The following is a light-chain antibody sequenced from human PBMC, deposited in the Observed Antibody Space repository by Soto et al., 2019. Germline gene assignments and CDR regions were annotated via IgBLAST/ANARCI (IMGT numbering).Light chain of an antibody. CDR2: AAS. CDR3: QQYGSSPYT. CDR1: QSVRSSY. V-gene: IGKV3-20*01. J-gene: IGKJ2*01. Sequence: EIVLTQPPGTLSLSPGEGATLSCRASQSVRSSYLAWYQQKPGQAPRLLIFAASSRATGIPDRFSGSGSGTDFTLTISRLEPEDFAVYYCQQYGSSPYTFGQGTKLEIK.